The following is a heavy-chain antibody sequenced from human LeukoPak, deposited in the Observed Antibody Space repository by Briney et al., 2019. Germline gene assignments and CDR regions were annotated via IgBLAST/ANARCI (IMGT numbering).Heavy chain of an antibody. V-gene: IGHV1-46*01. Sequence: ASVKVSCKASGYTFTSYYMHWVRQAPGQGLEWMGIINPSGGSTSYAQKFQGRVTMTRDTSTCTVYMELSSLRSEDTAVYYCARARTKWELLDYWGQGTLVTVSS. J-gene: IGHJ4*02. D-gene: IGHD1-26*01. CDR1: GYTFTSYY. CDR2: INPSGGST. CDR3: ARARTKWELLDY.